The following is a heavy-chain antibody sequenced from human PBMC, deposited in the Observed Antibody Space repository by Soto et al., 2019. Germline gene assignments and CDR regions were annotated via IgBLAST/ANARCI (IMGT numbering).Heavy chain of an antibody. CDR1: GFTFRTYT. CDR3: ARDRGYDAHDYYYNAMDV. CDR2: IRGFSPYT. V-gene: IGHV3-21*01. Sequence: EVQLVESGGGLVKPGGSLRLSCISSGFTFRTYTMNWVRQAPGKGLEWVSGIRGFSPYTFYAESVRGRFTISRDNAKNSLLLQMDSLRAEDTAVYYCARDRGYDAHDYYYNAMDVWGQGTTVTVSS. D-gene: IGHD3-10*01. J-gene: IGHJ6*02.